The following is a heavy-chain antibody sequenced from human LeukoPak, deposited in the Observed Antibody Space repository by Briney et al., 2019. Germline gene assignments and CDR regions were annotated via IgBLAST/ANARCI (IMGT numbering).Heavy chain of an antibody. CDR2: ISGSGGST. Sequence: GGSLRLSCAASGFSFSIYGMSWVRQAPGKGLEWVSAISGSGGSTYYADSVKGRFTISRDNSKNTLYLQMNSLRAEDTAVYYCAYGAVYYYYYMDVWGKGTTVTVSS. CDR1: GFSFSIYG. V-gene: IGHV3-23*01. D-gene: IGHD4-17*01. CDR3: AYGAVYYYYYMDV. J-gene: IGHJ6*03.